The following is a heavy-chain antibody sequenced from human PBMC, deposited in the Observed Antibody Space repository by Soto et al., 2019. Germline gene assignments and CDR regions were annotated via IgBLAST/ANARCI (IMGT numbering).Heavy chain of an antibody. D-gene: IGHD3-16*02. CDR1: GFTVSGSA. V-gene: IGHV3-73*01. CDR2: IRSKTNSYAT. J-gene: IGHJ3*02. CDR3: TSHLGELSFLRAFDI. Sequence: EVQLVESGGGLVQPGGSLKLSCAASGFTVSGSAVHWVRQASGKGLEWVGRIRSKTNSYATAYAASVKGRFTISRDDSKNTAYLQMNSLKTEDPAVYSCTSHLGELSFLRAFDIWGQGTMVTVSS.